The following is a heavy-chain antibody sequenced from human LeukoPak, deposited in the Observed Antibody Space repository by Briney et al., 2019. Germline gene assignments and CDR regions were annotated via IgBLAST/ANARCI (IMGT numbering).Heavy chain of an antibody. CDR1: GFTFIDYD. CDR3: ARGGIQVSGVDEFNY. D-gene: IGHD5/OR15-5a*01. CDR2: IGIRGDT. Sequence: GGSLRLSCAASGFTFIDYDMHWVRQVIGKGLEWVSAIGIRGDTHYSGSVKGRFTISRENAESSLYLQMNSLRAEDTAVYYCARGGIQVSGVDEFNYWGQGTLVTVSS. V-gene: IGHV3-13*01. J-gene: IGHJ4*02.